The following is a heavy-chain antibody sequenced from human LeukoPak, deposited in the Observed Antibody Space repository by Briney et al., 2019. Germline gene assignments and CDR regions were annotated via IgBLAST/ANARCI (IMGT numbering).Heavy chain of an antibody. CDR1: GVTFSGYL. Sequence: HPGGSLRLSCAASGVTFSGYLMSWVRQAPGKGLEWVDNINQDGSQKYYVDSVKGRFTISRDNAKNSLYLQMNSLRAEDTAVYYCATVRTYTNFDYWGQGTLVTVSS. CDR2: INQDGSQK. V-gene: IGHV3-7*05. J-gene: IGHJ4*02. CDR3: ATVRTYTNFDY. D-gene: IGHD5-18*01.